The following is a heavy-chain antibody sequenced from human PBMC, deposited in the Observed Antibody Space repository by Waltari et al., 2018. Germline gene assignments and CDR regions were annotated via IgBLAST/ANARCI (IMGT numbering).Heavy chain of an antibody. CDR1: GYTPTELS. J-gene: IGHJ4*02. D-gene: IGHD3-9*01. Sequence: QVQLVQSGAEVKKPGASVKVSCKVSGYTPTELSLHWELQAPGKGLEWMGGFDPEDGETIYAQKFQGRVTMTEDTSTDTAYMELSSLRSEDTAVYYCATGEPHYDILTGYYALFDYWGQGTLVTVSS. V-gene: IGHV1-24*01. CDR2: FDPEDGET. CDR3: ATGEPHYDILTGYYALFDY.